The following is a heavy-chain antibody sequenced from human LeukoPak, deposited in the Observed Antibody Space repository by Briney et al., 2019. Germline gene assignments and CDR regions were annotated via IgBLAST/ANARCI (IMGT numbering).Heavy chain of an antibody. CDR1: GGSISDISYY. V-gene: IGHV4-39*01. CDR2: IYYSGST. D-gene: IGHD2-15*01. Sequence: SETLSLTCTVSGGSISDISYYWGWIRQPPGKGLEWIGNIYYSGSTYYNPSLKSRVTISVDTSKNQFSLKLSSVTAADTAVYYCARRVGYCSGGSCYYSRDPYYNWFDPWGQGTLVTVSS. J-gene: IGHJ5*02. CDR3: ARRVGYCSGGSCYYSRDPYYNWFDP.